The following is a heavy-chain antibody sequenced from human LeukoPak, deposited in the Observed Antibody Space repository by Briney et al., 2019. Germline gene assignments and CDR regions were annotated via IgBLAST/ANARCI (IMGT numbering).Heavy chain of an antibody. CDR2: IRSKAYGGTT. CDR3: TRGGGILSYDILTGYYTFDY. J-gene: IGHJ4*02. V-gene: IGHV3-49*04. CDR1: GFTFGDYA. D-gene: IGHD3-9*01. Sequence: QTGGSLRLSCTASGFTFGDYAMSWVRQAPGKGLEWVGFIRSKAYGGTTEYAASVKGRFTISRDDSKSIAYLQMNSLKTEDTAVYYCTRGGGILSYDILTGYYTFDYWGQGTLVTVSS.